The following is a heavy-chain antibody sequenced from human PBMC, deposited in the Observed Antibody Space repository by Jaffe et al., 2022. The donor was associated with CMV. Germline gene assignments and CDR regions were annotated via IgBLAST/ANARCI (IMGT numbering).Heavy chain of an antibody. Sequence: EVQLVESGGGLVQPGGSLRLSCAASGFTFSSYAMSWVRQAPGKGLEWVSAISGSGGSTYYADSVKGRFTISRDNSKNTLYLQMNSLRAEDTAVYYCAKEFGYYDSSGYYYLDYWGQGTLVTVSS. CDR2: ISGSGGST. J-gene: IGHJ4*02. CDR1: GFTFSSYA. CDR3: AKEFGYYDSSGYYYLDY. D-gene: IGHD3-22*01. V-gene: IGHV3-23*04.